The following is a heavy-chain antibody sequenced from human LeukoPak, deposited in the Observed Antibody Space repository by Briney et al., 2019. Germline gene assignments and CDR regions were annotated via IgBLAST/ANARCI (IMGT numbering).Heavy chain of an antibody. CDR1: GFTFGSFW. CDR3: ARVVDHDYGDYYLDY. D-gene: IGHD4-17*01. V-gene: IGHV3-74*01. Sequence: PGGSLRLSCAASGFTFGSFWMHWVRQVPGKGLVWVSRISNDGSTTSYADSVKGRLTISRDNSKNTLYLQMNSLRAEDTAVYYCARVVDHDYGDYYLDYWGQGTLVTVSS. J-gene: IGHJ4*02. CDR2: ISNDGSTT.